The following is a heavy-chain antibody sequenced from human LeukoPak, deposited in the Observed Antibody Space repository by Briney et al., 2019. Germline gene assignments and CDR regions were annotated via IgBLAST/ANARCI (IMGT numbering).Heavy chain of an antibody. Sequence: GASVKVSCKASGYTFTGYYMHWVRQAPGQGLEWMGWINPNSGGTNYAQKFQGRVTMTRDTSISTAYMELSRLRSDDTSVYYCARGLYFDFWGGYYESHFDYWGQGTLVTVSS. CDR3: ARGLYFDFWGGYYESHFDY. V-gene: IGHV1-2*02. CDR1: GYTFTGYY. CDR2: INPNSGGT. D-gene: IGHD3-3*01. J-gene: IGHJ4*02.